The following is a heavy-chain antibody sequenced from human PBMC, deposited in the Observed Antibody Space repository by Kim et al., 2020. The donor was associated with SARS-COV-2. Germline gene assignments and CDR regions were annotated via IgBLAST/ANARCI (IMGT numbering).Heavy chain of an antibody. Sequence: SETLSLTCTVSGASISSHYCSWIRQPPGKGLEWIGYIYDSGTTKYNPSLKSRVTISVDTSKNQFSLKLSSVTAADTAVYYCAREVTYFGAGTSLFDYWGQGNLVTVSS. CDR1: GASISSHY. D-gene: IGHD6-19*01. CDR2: IYDSGTT. V-gene: IGHV4-59*11. CDR3: AREVTYFGAGTSLFDY. J-gene: IGHJ4*02.